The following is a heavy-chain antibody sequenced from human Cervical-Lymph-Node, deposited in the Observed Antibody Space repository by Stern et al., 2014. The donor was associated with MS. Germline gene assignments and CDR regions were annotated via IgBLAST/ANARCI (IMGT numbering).Heavy chain of an antibody. CDR3: ARNGEHGSYHDFFDK. V-gene: IGHV4-39*01. D-gene: IGHD1/OR15-1a*01. J-gene: IGHJ4*02. Sequence: QVQLQESGPGLLKPSETLSLICTVSGGSISGSTYYWGWIRQPPGKGLEWIGSIYYSGSTYYNPSLKSRVTIDVDTSKNQFSLKLPYVTAADTAVYYCARNGEHGSYHDFFDKWGQGTPVTVSS. CDR1: GGSISGSTYY. CDR2: IYYSGST.